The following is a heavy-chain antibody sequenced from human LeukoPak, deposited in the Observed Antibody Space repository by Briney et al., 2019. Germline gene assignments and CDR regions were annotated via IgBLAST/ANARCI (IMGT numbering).Heavy chain of an antibody. Sequence: QPGRSLRLSCAASRFTFDDYAMHWVRQAPGKGLEWVSGISWNSGSIGYADSVKGRFTISRDNAKNSLYLQMNSLRAEDMALYYCAKEAGRYYYYMDVWGKGTTVTVSS. CDR2: ISWNSGSI. J-gene: IGHJ6*03. CDR3: AKEAGRYYYYMDV. V-gene: IGHV3-9*03. CDR1: RFTFDDYA.